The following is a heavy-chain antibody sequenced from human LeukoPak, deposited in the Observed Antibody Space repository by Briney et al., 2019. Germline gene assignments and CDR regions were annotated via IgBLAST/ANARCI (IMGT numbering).Heavy chain of an antibody. Sequence: GGSLRLSCAASGFTFSGSDIHWVRQASGKGLERVGRIRSETYTYATAYGASVKGRFTISRDDSKNTAYLQMKSLKTEDTAVYYCTRAYYDTSGDYHYGDSWGQGTLVTVSS. CDR2: IRSETYTYAT. J-gene: IGHJ4*02. V-gene: IGHV3-73*01. CDR3: TRAYYDTSGDYHYGDS. CDR1: GFTFSGSD. D-gene: IGHD3-22*01.